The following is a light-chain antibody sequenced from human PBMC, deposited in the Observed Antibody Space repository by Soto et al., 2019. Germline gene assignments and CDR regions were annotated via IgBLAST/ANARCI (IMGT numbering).Light chain of an antibody. J-gene: IGKJ4*01. V-gene: IGKV4-1*01. CDR1: QSILSSSNNKNY. CDR3: QQYYSTPPT. Sequence: DIVMTQSPDSLTVSLGGRASINCKSSQSILSSSNNKNYLVWYQQKPGQPPKVLINWASTRESGVPARFSGSGSGADFTLTISSLQAEDVAVYYCQQYYSTPPTFGGGTKLEIK. CDR2: WAS.